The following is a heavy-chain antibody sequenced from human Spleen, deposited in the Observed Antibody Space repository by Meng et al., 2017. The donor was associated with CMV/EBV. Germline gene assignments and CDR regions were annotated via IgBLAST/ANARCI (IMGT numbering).Heavy chain of an antibody. J-gene: IGHJ6*02. Sequence: GESLKISCTASGFTFGDYAMSWVRQAPGKGLEWVGFIRSKAYGGTTEYAASVKGRFTISRDDSKSIAYLQMNSLKTEDTAVYYCTRVGRDFHYYYGMDVWSQGTTVTVS. V-gene: IGHV3-49*04. CDR3: TRVGRDFHYYYGMDV. CDR1: GFTFGDYA. D-gene: IGHD3-3*01. CDR2: IRSKAYGGTT.